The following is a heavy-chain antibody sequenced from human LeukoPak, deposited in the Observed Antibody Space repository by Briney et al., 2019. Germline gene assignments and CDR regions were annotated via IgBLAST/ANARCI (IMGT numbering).Heavy chain of an antibody. V-gene: IGHV3-11*04. Sequence: GGSLRLSCAASGFTFSDYYMSWIRQAPGKGLEWVSYISSSGSTIYYADSVKGRFTISRDNSKNTLYLQMNSLRAEDTAVYYCARAGKTGAAAFDIWGQGTMVTVSS. J-gene: IGHJ3*02. D-gene: IGHD3-10*01. CDR1: GFTFSDYY. CDR2: ISSSGSTI. CDR3: ARAGKTGAAAFDI.